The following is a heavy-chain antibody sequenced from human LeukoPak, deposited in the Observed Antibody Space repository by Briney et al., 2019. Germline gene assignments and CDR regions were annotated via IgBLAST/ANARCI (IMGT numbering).Heavy chain of an antibody. Sequence: SETLSLTWTVSGVSINSHYLNWIRQPPGKGLEWIGFIYGSGSTNYNPSLMSRVTMSVDTSKSQFSLKLSSVTAADTAVYYCVVSPNQDFFDYWGQGTLVTVSS. CDR3: VVSPNQDFFDY. CDR2: IYGSGST. J-gene: IGHJ4*02. CDR1: GVSINSHY. V-gene: IGHV4-4*09.